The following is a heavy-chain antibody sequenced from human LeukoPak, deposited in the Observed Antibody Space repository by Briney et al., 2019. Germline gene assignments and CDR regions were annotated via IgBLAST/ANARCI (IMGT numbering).Heavy chain of an antibody. J-gene: IGHJ4*02. V-gene: IGHV1-2*02. Sequence: GASVKVSCKASGYTFTGYYMHWVRQAPGQGLEWMGWINPNSGGTNYAQKFQGRVTMTRDTSISTAYMELSRLRSDDTAVYYCARGGLGYCSSTSCLPYFDYWGQGTLVTVSS. D-gene: IGHD2-2*01. CDR1: GYTFTGYY. CDR3: ARGGLGYCSSTSCLPYFDY. CDR2: INPNSGGT.